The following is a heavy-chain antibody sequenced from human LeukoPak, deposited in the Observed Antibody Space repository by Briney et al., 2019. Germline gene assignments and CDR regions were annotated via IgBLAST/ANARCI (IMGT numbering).Heavy chain of an antibody. CDR3: ARGPIRITMVRGVIRAFDI. J-gene: IGHJ3*02. CDR2: INHSGST. V-gene: IGHV4-34*01. CDR1: GGSFSGYY. Sequence: SETLSLTCAVYGGSFSGYYWSWIRQPPGKGLEWIGEINHSGSTNYNPSLKSRVTISVDTSKNQFSLKLSSVTAADTAVYYCARGPIRITMVRGVIRAFDIRGQGTMVTVSS. D-gene: IGHD3-10*01.